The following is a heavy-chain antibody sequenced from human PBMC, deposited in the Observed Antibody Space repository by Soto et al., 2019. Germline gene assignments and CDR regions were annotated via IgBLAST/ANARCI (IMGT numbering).Heavy chain of an antibody. V-gene: IGHV4-59*12. CDR1: GGSISSYY. CDR3: ARDRSPCSIRGVIRQTDFDF. Sequence: SETLSLTCTVSGGSISSYYWSWIRQPPGKGLEWIGYIYYSGSTNYNPSLKSRVTISVDTSKNQFSLKLSSVTAADTAVYYCARDRSPCSIRGVIRQTDFDFWGQGNLVTVSS. J-gene: IGHJ4*02. D-gene: IGHD3-10*01. CDR2: IYYSGST.